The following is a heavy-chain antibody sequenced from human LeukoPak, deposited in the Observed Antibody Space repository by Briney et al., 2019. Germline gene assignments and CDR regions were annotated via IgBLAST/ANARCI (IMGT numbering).Heavy chain of an antibody. Sequence: AGSLRLSCAASGFTFSSYDMNWVRQAPGMGLEWVSYINSSGPTAFYADSVKGRFNISRANAKNSLFLQMNNLTAEDTAIYFSARVVFCSDGSCYSLDYWGQGILVTVSS. CDR3: ARVVFCSDGSCYSLDY. J-gene: IGHJ4*02. CDR1: GFTFSSYD. CDR2: INSSGPTA. D-gene: IGHD2-15*01. V-gene: IGHV3-48*03.